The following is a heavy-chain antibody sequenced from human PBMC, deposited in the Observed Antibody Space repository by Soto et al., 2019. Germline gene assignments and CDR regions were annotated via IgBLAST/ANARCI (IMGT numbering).Heavy chain of an antibody. J-gene: IGHJ4*02. CDR2: IIAYNGNT. D-gene: IGHD3-10*01. CDR3: ARVGSNYGSGSYYHDY. Sequence: SXKVSCKASGYTXTSYGIRWVRQAPGQGLEWMGWIIAYNGNTNYAQKLQGRVTMTTDTSTSTAYMELRSLRSDDTAVYYCARVGSNYGSGSYYHDYWGQGTLVTVSS. CDR1: GYTXTSYG. V-gene: IGHV1-18*01.